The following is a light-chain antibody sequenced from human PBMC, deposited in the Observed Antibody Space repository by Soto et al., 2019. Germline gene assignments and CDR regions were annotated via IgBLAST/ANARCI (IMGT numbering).Light chain of an antibody. J-gene: IGLJ1*01. CDR2: GDT. V-gene: IGLV1-40*01. Sequence: QSVLTQPPSVSGAPGQRVTISCTGTRSNIGAGFDVHWYQQLPGTAPKLLIYGDTNRPSGVPDRFSGSKSATSASLAITGLQAEDEADYYCQSYDSSLSGYVFGTGTQLTVL. CDR1: RSNIGAGFD. CDR3: QSYDSSLSGYV.